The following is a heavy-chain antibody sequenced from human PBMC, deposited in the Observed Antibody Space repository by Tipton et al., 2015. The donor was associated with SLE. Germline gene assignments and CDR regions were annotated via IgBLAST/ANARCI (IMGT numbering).Heavy chain of an antibody. Sequence: SLRLSCVGSGFTFSDSYMCWIRQAPGKGLEWISYITTSGHTIYYADSVQGRFTISRDNARNSLFLQMNSLRAEDTAVYYCARAPWGDVWTGYSAEAFDIWGQGTMVTVSS. CDR1: GFTFSDSY. CDR2: ITTSGHTI. J-gene: IGHJ3*02. V-gene: IGHV3-11*01. CDR3: ARAPWGDVWTGYSAEAFDI. D-gene: IGHD3/OR15-3a*01.